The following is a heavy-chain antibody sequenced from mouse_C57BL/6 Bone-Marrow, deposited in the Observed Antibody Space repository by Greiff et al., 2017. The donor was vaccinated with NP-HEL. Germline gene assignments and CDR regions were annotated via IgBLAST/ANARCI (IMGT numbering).Heavy chain of an antibody. CDR3: ARRGHYGSPWFAY. Sequence: LQQPGAELVMPGASVKLSCKASGYTFTSYWMHWVKQRPGQGLEWIGEIDPSDSYTNYNQKFKGKSTLTVDKSSSTADRQLSSLKSEDSAVYYCARRGHYGSPWFAYWGQGTLVTVSA. D-gene: IGHD1-1*01. V-gene: IGHV1-69*01. CDR2: IDPSDSYT. J-gene: IGHJ3*01. CDR1: GYTFTSYW.